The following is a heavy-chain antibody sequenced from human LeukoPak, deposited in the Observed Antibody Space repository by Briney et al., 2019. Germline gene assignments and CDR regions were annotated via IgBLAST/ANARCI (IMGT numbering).Heavy chain of an antibody. Sequence: ASVKVSCKASGYTFTSYYMHWVRQAPGQGLEWMGLINPSGSSTSYAQKFQGRLSLTRDMSTSTDYMELSSLRSEDTAVYYCAKDRYFDYWGQGTLVTVSS. J-gene: IGHJ4*02. CDR3: AKDRYFDY. CDR1: GYTFTSYY. V-gene: IGHV1-46*01. CDR2: INPSGSST.